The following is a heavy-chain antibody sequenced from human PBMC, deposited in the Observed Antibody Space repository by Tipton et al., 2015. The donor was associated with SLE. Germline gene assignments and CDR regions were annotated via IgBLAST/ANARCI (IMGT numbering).Heavy chain of an antibody. CDR1: GFTFSSYS. J-gene: IGHJ4*02. D-gene: IGHD6-13*01. CDR2: ISSSSSYI. V-gene: IGHV3-21*01. CDR3: ARDRVGIAAAGTVFDY. Sequence: GSLRLSCAASGFTFSSYSMNWVRQAPGKGLEWVSSISSSSSYIYYADSVKGRFTISRDNAKNSLYLQMNSLRAEDTAVYYCARDRVGIAAAGTVFDYWGQGTLVTVSS.